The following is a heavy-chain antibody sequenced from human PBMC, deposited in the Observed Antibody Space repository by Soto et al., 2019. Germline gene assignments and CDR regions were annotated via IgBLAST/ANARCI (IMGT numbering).Heavy chain of an antibody. J-gene: IGHJ3*02. D-gene: IGHD2-2*01. Sequence: QEQLVQSGAEVKKPGAPVKVSCKASGYIFTAYYLHWLRQAPGQGLEWMGWINPNSGGTKYAQKFQGWVTMTRDTSINTAYMEVSRLTSDDTAVYYCARMCSEASCLCDAFDIWGQGTMVTVSS. V-gene: IGHV1-2*04. CDR2: INPNSGGT. CDR3: ARMCSEASCLCDAFDI. CDR1: GYIFTAYY.